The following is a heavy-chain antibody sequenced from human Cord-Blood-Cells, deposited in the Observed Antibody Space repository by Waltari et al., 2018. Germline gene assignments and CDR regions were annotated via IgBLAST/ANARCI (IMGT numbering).Heavy chain of an antibody. CDR1: AFTFSSYA. J-gene: IGHJ3*02. CDR2: ISYDGSNK. V-gene: IGHV3-30-3*01. CDR3: AREGLAARDAFDI. Sequence: QVQLVESGGGVVQPGRSLRLSCSASAFTFSSYAMHWVRQAPGKGLEWVAVISYDGSNKYYADSVKGRFTISRDNSKNTLYLQMNSLRAEDTAVYYCAREGLAARDAFDIWGQGTMVTVSS. D-gene: IGHD6-6*01.